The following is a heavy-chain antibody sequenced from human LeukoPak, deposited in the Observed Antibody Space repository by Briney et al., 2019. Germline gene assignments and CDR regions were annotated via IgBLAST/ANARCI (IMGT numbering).Heavy chain of an antibody. CDR2: INHSGST. Sequence: SETLSLTCAVYGGSFSDYYRAWIRQPPGKGLEWIGEINHSGSTNCNPSLNSRVTISVDTSKNQFSLRLSSVTAADTAVYYCARSDYGDYEGQYYFDYWGQGTLVTASS. J-gene: IGHJ4*02. CDR3: ARSDYGDYEGQYYFDY. CDR1: GGSFSDYY. D-gene: IGHD4-17*01. V-gene: IGHV4-34*01.